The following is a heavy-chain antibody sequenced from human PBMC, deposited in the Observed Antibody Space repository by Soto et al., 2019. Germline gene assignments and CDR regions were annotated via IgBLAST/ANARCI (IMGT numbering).Heavy chain of an antibody. D-gene: IGHD3-3*01. CDR3: AKEDHITIFGVVYSTFDY. J-gene: IGHJ4*02. V-gene: IGHV3-23*01. Sequence: PGGSLRLSCAASGFTFISYAMSWVLQAPWKGLEWVSAISGSGGSTYYADSVKGRFTISRDNSKNTLYLQMNSLRAEDTAVYYCAKEDHITIFGVVYSTFDYWGQGTLVTVSS. CDR1: GFTFISYA. CDR2: ISGSGGST.